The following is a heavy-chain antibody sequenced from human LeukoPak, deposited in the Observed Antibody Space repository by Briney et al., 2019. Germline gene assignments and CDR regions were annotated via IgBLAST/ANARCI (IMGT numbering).Heavy chain of an antibody. CDR2: ISAYKGNT. CDR3: ARVRGRSNWFDP. Sequence: ASVTVSCKASGYTFNYYGISWVRQAPGQGLEWMGWISAYKGNTKYAQKFQGRVTMTTDTSTSTAYMELRSLRSDDTAVYYCARVRGRSNWFDPWGQGTLVTVSS. CDR1: GYTFNYYG. J-gene: IGHJ5*02. V-gene: IGHV1-18*01. D-gene: IGHD3-16*01.